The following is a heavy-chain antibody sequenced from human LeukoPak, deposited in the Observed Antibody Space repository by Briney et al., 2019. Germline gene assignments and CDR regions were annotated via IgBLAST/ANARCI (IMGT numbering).Heavy chain of an antibody. CDR3: AKGPLWFGELLESNWFDP. CDR2: ISGGGGST. V-gene: IGHV3-23*01. D-gene: IGHD3-10*01. Sequence: GGSLRLSCAASGFTFSSYGMSWVRQAPGKGLEWVSAISGGGGSTYYADSVKGRFTISRDNSKNTLYLQMNSLRAEDTAVYYCAKGPLWFGELLESNWFDPWGQGTLVTVSS. CDR1: GFTFSSYG. J-gene: IGHJ5*02.